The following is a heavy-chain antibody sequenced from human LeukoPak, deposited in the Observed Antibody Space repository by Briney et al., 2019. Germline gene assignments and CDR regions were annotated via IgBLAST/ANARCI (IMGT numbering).Heavy chain of an antibody. CDR2: IYYSGST. J-gene: IGHJ3*02. CDR1: GGSISSYY. V-gene: IGHV4-59*01. Sequence: SETLSLTCTVSGGSISSYYWSWIRQPPGQGLEWIGYIYYSGSTNYNPSLKSRVTISVDTSKNQFSLKLSSVTAADTAVYYCARVMIVVGLDAFDIWGQGTMVTVSS. D-gene: IGHD3-22*01. CDR3: ARVMIVVGLDAFDI.